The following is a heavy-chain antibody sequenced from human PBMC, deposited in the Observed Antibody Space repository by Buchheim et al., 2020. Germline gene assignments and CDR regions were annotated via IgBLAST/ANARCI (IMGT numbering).Heavy chain of an antibody. CDR2: IYYSGST. CDR1: GGSISSGDYY. CDR3: ASRYSGYTYYYYYYGMDV. V-gene: IGHV4-30-4*01. Sequence: QVQLQESGPGLVKPSQTLSLTCTVSGGSISSGDYYWRWIRQPPGKGLEWIGYIYYSGSTYYNPSLKSRVTISVDTSKNQSSLKLSSVTAADTAVYYCASRYSGYTYYYYYYGMDVWGQGTT. D-gene: IGHD5-12*01. J-gene: IGHJ6*02.